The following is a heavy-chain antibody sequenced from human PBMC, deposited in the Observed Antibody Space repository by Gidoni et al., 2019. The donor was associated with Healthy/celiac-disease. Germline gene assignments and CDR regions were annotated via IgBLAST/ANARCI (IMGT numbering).Heavy chain of an antibody. V-gene: IGHV3-21*01. J-gene: IGHJ2*01. CDR3: ARGYCSSTSCYWYFDL. D-gene: IGHD2-2*01. CDR2: ISSSISYI. CDR1: GFTFSSYR. Sequence: EVQLVESGGGLVKPGGYLRLSCAASGFTFSSYRMNWVRPAPGKGLEWVSSISSSISYIYYADSVKGRFTISRDNAKNSLYLQMNSLRAEDTAVYYCARGYCSSTSCYWYFDLWGRGTLVTVSS.